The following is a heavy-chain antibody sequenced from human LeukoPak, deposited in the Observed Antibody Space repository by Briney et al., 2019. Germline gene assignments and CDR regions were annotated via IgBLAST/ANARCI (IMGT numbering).Heavy chain of an antibody. V-gene: IGHV4-39*01. Sequence: SETLSLTCTVSGDSICSSSSYWGWIRQPPGEGLEWIGSIYYSGSTYYNTSLKSRVTISVDTSKNQFSLRLNSVTAADTAVYYCASSNYGFGAFDIWGQGTMVTVSS. J-gene: IGHJ3*02. CDR2: IYYSGST. CDR1: GDSICSSSSY. CDR3: ASSNYGFGAFDI. D-gene: IGHD5-24*01.